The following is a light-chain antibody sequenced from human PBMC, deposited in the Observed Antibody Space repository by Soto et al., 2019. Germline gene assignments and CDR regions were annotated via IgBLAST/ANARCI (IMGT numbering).Light chain of an antibody. V-gene: IGLV1-40*01. CDR2: GNT. CDR1: SSNIGAGYD. J-gene: IGLJ3*02. Sequence: QSVLTQPPSVSGAPGQRVTISCTGNSSNIGAGYDVHWYRHLPGTAPKVLIHGNTNRPSGVPDRFSGSNSGTSASLAITGLQAEDEGNYFCQSYDSSLSVVFGGGTKLTVL. CDR3: QSYDSSLSVV.